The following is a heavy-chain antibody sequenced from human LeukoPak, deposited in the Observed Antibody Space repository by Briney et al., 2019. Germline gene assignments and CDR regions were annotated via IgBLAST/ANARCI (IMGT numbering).Heavy chain of an antibody. CDR1: GGSISSYY. CDR2: MYYSGST. J-gene: IGHJ4*02. V-gene: IGHV4-59*01. CDR3: AGEEDSSGYYRY. Sequence: SETLSLTCTVSGGSISSYYWSWIRQPPGKGLEWIGYMYYSGSTNYNPSLKSRVTISIDTSKNQFSLKLNSVTAAGTAVYYCAGEEDSSGYYRYWGQGTLVTVSS. D-gene: IGHD3-22*01.